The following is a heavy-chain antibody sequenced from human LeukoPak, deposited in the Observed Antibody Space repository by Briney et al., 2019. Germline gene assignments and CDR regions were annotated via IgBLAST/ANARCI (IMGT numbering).Heavy chain of an antibody. CDR3: ARDGNGVPAALT. CDR1: GFTFSSYT. D-gene: IGHD2-2*01. CDR2: ISSSSSYI. J-gene: IGHJ4*02. V-gene: IGHV3-21*01. Sequence: GGSLRLSRAASGFTFSSYTMNWVRQAPGKGLEWVSSISSSSSYIYYADSVKGRFTISRDNAKNSLYLQMNRLRAEDTAVYYCARDGNGVPAALTWGQGTLVTVSS.